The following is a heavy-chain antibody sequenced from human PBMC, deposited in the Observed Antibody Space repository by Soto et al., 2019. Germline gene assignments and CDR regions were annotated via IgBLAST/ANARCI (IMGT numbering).Heavy chain of an antibody. D-gene: IGHD2-15*01. CDR2: ISYDGSNK. Sequence: GGSLRLSCAASGFTFSSYAMHWVRQAPGKGLEWVAVISYDGSNKYYADSVKGRFTISRDNSKNTLYLQMNSLRAEDTAVYYCAREFVVAEGPFDYWGQGTLVTVSS. CDR3: AREFVVAEGPFDY. J-gene: IGHJ4*02. V-gene: IGHV3-30-3*01. CDR1: GFTFSSYA.